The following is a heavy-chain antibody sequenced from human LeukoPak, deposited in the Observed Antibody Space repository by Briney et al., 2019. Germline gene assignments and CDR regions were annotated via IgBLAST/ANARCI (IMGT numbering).Heavy chain of an antibody. D-gene: IGHD6-13*01. CDR2: INPDGSVK. CDR3: ARDVPRLYSSSPGGRDY. V-gene: IGHV3-7*01. Sequence: GGSLRLSCAASGFTFSSEWMSWVRQAPGKGLEWAANINPDGSVKYYVDSVKGRFTISRDNAKNSLYLQMNSLRAEDTAVYYCARDVPRLYSSSPGGRDYWGQGTLVTVSS. J-gene: IGHJ4*02. CDR1: GFTFSSEW.